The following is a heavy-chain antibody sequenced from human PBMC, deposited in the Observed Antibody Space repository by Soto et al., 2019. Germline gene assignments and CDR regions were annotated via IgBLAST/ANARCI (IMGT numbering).Heavy chain of an antibody. CDR1: GFTFSSYW. V-gene: IGHV3-7*01. CDR3: ASSDSSSWSHFAY. J-gene: IGHJ4*02. CDR2: IKQDGSEK. D-gene: IGHD6-13*01. Sequence: GGSLRLSCAASGFTFSSYWISWVRQAPGKGLEWVANIKQDGSEKYYVDSVKGRFTISRDIAKNSLYLQMSSLRAEDTAVYYCASSDSSSWSHFAYWGQGTLVTVSS.